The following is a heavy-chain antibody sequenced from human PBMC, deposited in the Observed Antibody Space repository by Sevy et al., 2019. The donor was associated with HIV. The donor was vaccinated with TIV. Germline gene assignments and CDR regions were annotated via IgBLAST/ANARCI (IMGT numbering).Heavy chain of an antibody. Sequence: GGSLSLSCAASGFTFSSYWMSWVRQAPGKGLEWVSKIRSSGRDIYYADSVKGRFTISRDNAKDSLNLQMNSLRAEDTAVYYCVRNGGAYDSGFDPWGLGTLVTVSS. CDR3: VRNGGAYDSGFDP. V-gene: IGHV3-21*05. CDR2: IRSSGRDI. D-gene: IGHD3-22*01. J-gene: IGHJ5*02. CDR1: GFTFSSYW.